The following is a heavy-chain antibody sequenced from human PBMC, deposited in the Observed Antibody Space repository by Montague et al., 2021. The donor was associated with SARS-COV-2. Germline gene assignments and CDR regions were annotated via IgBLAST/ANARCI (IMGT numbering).Heavy chain of an antibody. V-gene: IGHV4-59*01. J-gene: IGHJ4*02. D-gene: IGHD6-6*01. Sequence: SETLSLTCTVSGGSISSYYWSWIRQPPGKGLEWIGYIYYSGSTXXXPSXXXRVTISVDTSKSRFSLKLSSVTAADTAVYYCARGREYSSSAGFDYWGQGTLVTVSS. CDR1: GGSISSYY. CDR3: ARGREYSSSAGFDY. CDR2: IYYSGST.